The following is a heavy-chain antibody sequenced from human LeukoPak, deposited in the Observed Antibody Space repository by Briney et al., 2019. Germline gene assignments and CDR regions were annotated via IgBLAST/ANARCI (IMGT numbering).Heavy chain of an antibody. CDR2: INAGNGNT. CDR3: ARDRRYDYVWGSYAFDI. Sequence: APVKVSRKASGYIFTSYAMHWVRQAPGQRLEWMGWINAGNGNTKYSQKFQGRVTITRDTSASTAYMELTSLRSEDTDVYYCARDRRYDYVWGSYAFDIWGQGTMVTVSS. D-gene: IGHD3-16*01. J-gene: IGHJ3*02. V-gene: IGHV1-3*01. CDR1: GYIFTSYA.